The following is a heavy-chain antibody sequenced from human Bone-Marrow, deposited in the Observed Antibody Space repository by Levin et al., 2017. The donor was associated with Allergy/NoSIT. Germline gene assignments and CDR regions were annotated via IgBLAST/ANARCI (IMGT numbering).Heavy chain of an antibody. CDR3: ARQNERYFDP. V-gene: IGHV1-2*02. J-gene: IGHJ4*02. D-gene: IGHD1-1*01. Sequence: AGESLKISCKASGYTFTGYYMHWVRQAPGQGLEWMGWINPNTGDTKYAQKFQDRVTMTRDTSITTVHMEVKRLTSDDTAVYYCARQNERYFDPWGQGTLVTVSS. CDR2: INPNTGDT. CDR1: GYTFTGYY.